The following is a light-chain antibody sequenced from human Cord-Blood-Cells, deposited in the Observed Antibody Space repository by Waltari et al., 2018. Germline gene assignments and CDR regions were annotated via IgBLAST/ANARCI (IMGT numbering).Light chain of an antibody. CDR1: QSISSY. Sequence: DIQMTQSPASLSASVGDRVTITCLASQSISSYLNWYQQKPGKAPKLRIYAASSLQSGVPSRFSGSGSGTDFTLTISSLQPEDFATYYCQQSYSTPFTFGPGTKVDIQ. V-gene: IGKV1-39*01. J-gene: IGKJ3*01. CDR3: QQSYSTPFT. CDR2: AAS.